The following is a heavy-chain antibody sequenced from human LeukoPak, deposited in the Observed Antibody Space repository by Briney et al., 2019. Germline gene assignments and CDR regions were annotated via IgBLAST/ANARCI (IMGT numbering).Heavy chain of an antibody. J-gene: IGHJ4*02. D-gene: IGHD2-2*01. CDR2: TNPSGGST. CDR1: GYRFTSYY. V-gene: IGHV1-46*01. Sequence: GASVKVSCKASGYRFTSYYMHWVRQAPGQGLEWMGITNPSGGSTIYAQKFQDRVTMTRDTSTSTVYMELSSLSSEDTAVYYCARGGEYQLLDDYWGQGTLVTVSS. CDR3: ARGGEYQLLDDY.